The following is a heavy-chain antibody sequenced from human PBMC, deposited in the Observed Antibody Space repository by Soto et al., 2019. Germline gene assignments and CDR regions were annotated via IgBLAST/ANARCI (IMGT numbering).Heavy chain of an antibody. D-gene: IGHD1-26*01. CDR2: VSKNGAT. CDR3: AKDRSGSYYAFDS. CDR1: GGSISRYF. V-gene: IGHV4-59*01. J-gene: IGHJ4*02. Sequence: QVQLQESGPGLVEPSETLSLTCGVSGGSISRYFWSWIRQPPGQELEWIGYVSKNGATNYSPSLKSRVTISVDTSKNEVSLKLKSVIAADTAVYYCAKDRSGSYYAFDSWGPGTLVTVSS.